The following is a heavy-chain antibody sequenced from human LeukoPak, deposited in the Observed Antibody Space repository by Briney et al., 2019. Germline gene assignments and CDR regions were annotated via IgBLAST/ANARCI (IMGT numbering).Heavy chain of an antibody. J-gene: IGHJ4*02. Sequence: GGSLRLSCAASGFTFSSYTLIWVRQAPGKGLEWVSSISGSDSYIYYADSVKGRSTISRDNARDSLYLQMNSLRAEDTAVYYCARDAYCGGDCYYDYWGQGTLVTVSS. CDR1: GFTFSSYT. D-gene: IGHD2-21*02. CDR2: ISGSDSYI. CDR3: ARDAYCGGDCYYDY. V-gene: IGHV3-21*01.